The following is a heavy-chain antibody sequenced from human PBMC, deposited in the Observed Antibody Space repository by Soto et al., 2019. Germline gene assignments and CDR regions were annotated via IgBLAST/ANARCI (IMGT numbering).Heavy chain of an antibody. D-gene: IGHD2-21*02. J-gene: IGHJ6*02. CDR2: ISGSGGST. CDR1: GFTFSSYV. V-gene: IGHV3-23*01. Sequence: GGSLRLSCAASGFTFSSYVMSWVRQAPGKGLEWVSAISGSGGSTYYADSVKGRFTISRDNSKNTLYLQMNSLRAEDTAVYYCASRSSITYCGGDCYSSCGMDVWGQGTTVTVSS. CDR3: ASRSSITYCGGDCYSSCGMDV.